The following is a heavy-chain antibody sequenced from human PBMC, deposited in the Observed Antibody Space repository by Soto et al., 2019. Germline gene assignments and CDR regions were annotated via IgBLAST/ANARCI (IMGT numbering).Heavy chain of an antibody. D-gene: IGHD3-10*01. CDR2: IYYSGST. Sequence: SETLSLTCTVSGGSISSSSYYWSWIRQPPGKGLEWIGYIYYSGSTNYNPSLKSRVTISVDTSKNQFSLKLSSVTAADTAVYFCARYGSGSYYPTTFDYWGQGTLVTVSS. V-gene: IGHV4-61*05. CDR3: ARYGSGSYYPTTFDY. CDR1: GGSISSSSYY. J-gene: IGHJ4*02.